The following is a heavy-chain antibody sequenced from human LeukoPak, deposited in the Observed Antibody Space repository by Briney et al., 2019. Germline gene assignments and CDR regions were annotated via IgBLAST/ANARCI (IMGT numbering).Heavy chain of an antibody. CDR3: ASALGGQGGH. CDR1: GFTFSRYW. V-gene: IGHV3-74*01. CDR2: IQSDGSST. J-gene: IGHJ4*02. D-gene: IGHD1-26*01. Sequence: GGSLRLSCAASGFTFSRYWMHWVRQAPGKGLMWVSLIQSDGSSTRYADYVKGRFTISRDNAKNTLFLQMNSLRADDTAVYYCASALGGQGGHWGQGSLVTVSS.